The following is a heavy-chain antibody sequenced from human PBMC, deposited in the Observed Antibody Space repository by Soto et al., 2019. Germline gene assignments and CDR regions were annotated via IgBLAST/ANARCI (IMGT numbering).Heavy chain of an antibody. CDR1: GFSFTTYW. D-gene: IGHD6-19*01. Sequence: RGESLKISCKASGFSFTTYWIAWVRQVPGKGLEWVGIISPGDSDTRYSPSFQGQVTISADRSITTAYLQWSSLKASDTAIYYCARHEQFYYHYYGMDVWGQGTTVTVS. J-gene: IGHJ6*02. CDR3: ARHEQFYYHYYGMDV. CDR2: ISPGDSDT. V-gene: IGHV5-51*01.